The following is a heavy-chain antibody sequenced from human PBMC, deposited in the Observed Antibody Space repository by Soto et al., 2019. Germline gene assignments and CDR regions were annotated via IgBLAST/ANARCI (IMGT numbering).Heavy chain of an antibody. CDR3: ERDSSTTNPV. V-gene: IGHV1-8*01. J-gene: IGHJ3*01. D-gene: IGHD2-2*01. CDR1: GYTFTDYD. CDR2: MNPNSGNT. Sequence: QVQLVQSGAEVRRPGTSVMVSCKTSGYTFTDYDMNWVRQATGQGLEWMGWMNPNSGNTGYAQKLQGRVSMTRNTATSTAYMELSSLRSDDTAIYYCERDSSTTNPVWGHGTMVTVSS.